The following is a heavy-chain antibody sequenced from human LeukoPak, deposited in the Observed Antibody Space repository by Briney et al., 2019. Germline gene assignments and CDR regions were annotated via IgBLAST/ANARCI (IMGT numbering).Heavy chain of an antibody. CDR1: GGSISSGDYY. Sequence: SQTLSLTCTVSGGSISSGDYYWSWIRQPPGKGLEWIGYIYYSGSTYYNPSLKSRVTISVDTSKNQFSLKLSSVTAADTAVYYCARVDSLELPYYYYYYMDVWGKGTTVTVSS. CDR3: ARVDSLELPYYYYYYMDV. J-gene: IGHJ6*03. V-gene: IGHV4-30-4*08. D-gene: IGHD1-7*01. CDR2: IYYSGST.